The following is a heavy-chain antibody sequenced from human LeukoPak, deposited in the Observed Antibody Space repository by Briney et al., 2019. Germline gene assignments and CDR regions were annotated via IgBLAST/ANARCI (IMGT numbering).Heavy chain of an antibody. D-gene: IGHD5-12*01. CDR1: GYTFTNYA. V-gene: IGHV1-3*03. CDR3: ARAGSVVATILDYFDN. Sequence: GASVKVSCKASGYTFTNYAIHWVRQAPGQRLEWMGWINTGNGNTKYSQEFQGRVTITRDTSASTAYMELSRLRSEGMAVYYCARAGSVVATILDYFDNWGQGTLVTVSS. CDR2: INTGNGNT. J-gene: IGHJ4*02.